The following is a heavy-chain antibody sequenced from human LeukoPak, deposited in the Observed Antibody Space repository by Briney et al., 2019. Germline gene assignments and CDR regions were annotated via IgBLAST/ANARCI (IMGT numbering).Heavy chain of an antibody. CDR3: ARDWPSNWGFLRHDKYYFDY. V-gene: IGHV1-18*01. J-gene: IGHJ4*02. CDR1: GYTFTSYG. Sequence: PVASVKVSCKASGYTFTSYGISWVRQAPGQGLEWMGWISAYNGNTNYAQKLQGRVTMTTDTSTSTAYMELRSLRSDDTAVYYCARDWPSNWGFLRHDKYYFDYWGQGTLVTVSS. D-gene: IGHD7-27*01. CDR2: ISAYNGNT.